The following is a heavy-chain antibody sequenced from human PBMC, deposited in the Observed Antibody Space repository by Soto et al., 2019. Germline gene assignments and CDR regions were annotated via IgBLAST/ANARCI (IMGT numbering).Heavy chain of an antibody. CDR1: GFTFSNYG. D-gene: IGHD3-22*01. J-gene: IGHJ5*02. CDR3: AGGVYYSDH. CDR2: MSYAGSDE. Sequence: QVQMLESGGGEVQPGTSLRLSCAGSGFTFSNYGMHWVRQAPGKGLEGVAMMSYAGSDEYYADSVKGRFTISRDNSKNTLYLQMNSLKSDDTAVYYCAGGVYYSDHWGQGTQVTVA. V-gene: IGHV3-30*03.